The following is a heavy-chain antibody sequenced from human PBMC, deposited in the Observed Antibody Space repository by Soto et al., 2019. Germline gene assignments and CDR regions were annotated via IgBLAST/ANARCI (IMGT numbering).Heavy chain of an antibody. J-gene: IGHJ3*02. CDR1: GFPFTKAW. D-gene: IGHD3-22*01. Sequence: SLRLSCAASGFPFTKAWMTWVRQAPGKGLEWVGRIRSKTSSERREYAALVKGRFTISRDDSKNMLYLEMNSLKIEDTGVYYCTTDGFTGIVGIWGQGTMVTVSS. V-gene: IGHV3-15*01. CDR2: IRSKTSSERR. CDR3: TTDGFTGIVGI.